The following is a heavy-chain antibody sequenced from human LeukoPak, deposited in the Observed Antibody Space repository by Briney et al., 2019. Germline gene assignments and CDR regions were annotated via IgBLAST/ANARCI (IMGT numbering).Heavy chain of an antibody. CDR3: ARKNDYGDFHFDY. CDR2: IKQDGSEK. CDR1: GFTFSTYW. Sequence: PGGSLRLSCAASGFTFSTYWMSWVRQPPGKGLEWVANIKQDGSEKYYVDSVKGRFTISRDNAKNSLYLEMNSLRAEDTAVYYCARKNDYGDFHFDYWGQGTLVTVSS. D-gene: IGHD4-17*01. V-gene: IGHV3-7*04. J-gene: IGHJ4*02.